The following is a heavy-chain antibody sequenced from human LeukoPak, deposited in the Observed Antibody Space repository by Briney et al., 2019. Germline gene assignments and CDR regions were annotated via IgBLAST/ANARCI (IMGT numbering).Heavy chain of an antibody. V-gene: IGHV3-13*01. Sequence: PGGSLRLSCAAFGLTFSCYDMHWIRQFPGKGLEWVSTIGATGDTYYIDSVKDRFTISRDNSKNTLYLQMNSLRAEDTAVYYCARDGTSGPDSYWGQGTLVTVSS. J-gene: IGHJ4*02. CDR2: IGATGDT. CDR3: ARDGTSGPDSY. CDR1: GLTFSCYD. D-gene: IGHD1-14*01.